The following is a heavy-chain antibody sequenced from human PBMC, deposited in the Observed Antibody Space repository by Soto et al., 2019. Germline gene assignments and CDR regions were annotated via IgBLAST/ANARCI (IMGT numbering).Heavy chain of an antibody. V-gene: IGHV4-39*02. J-gene: IGHJ4*02. CDR3: AREGGEGNYFDY. CDR1: GGSISSSTPYY. Sequence: QRQLQESGPGLVKPSETLSLTCTVSGGSISSSTPYYWGWIRQPPGKGLEWIGSVYYTGSTYYNPLLHSPFPISVDTSKNQFSLKLSSVTAADTAVYYCAREGGEGNYFDYWGQGMLVTVSS. D-gene: IGHD3-16*01. CDR2: VYYTGST.